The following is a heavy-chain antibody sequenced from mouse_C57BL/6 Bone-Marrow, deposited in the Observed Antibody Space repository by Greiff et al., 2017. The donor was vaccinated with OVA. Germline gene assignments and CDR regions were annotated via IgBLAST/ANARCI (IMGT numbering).Heavy chain of an antibody. D-gene: IGHD2-5*01. Sequence: VQLKESGPVLVKPGASVKMSCKASGYTFTDYYMNWVKQSHGKSLEWIGVINPYNGGTSYNQKFKGKATLTVDKSSSTAYMELNSLTSEDSAVYYCARFHYSNPWFAYWGQGTLVTVSA. CDR2: INPYNGGT. J-gene: IGHJ3*01. CDR1: GYTFTDYY. V-gene: IGHV1-19*01. CDR3: ARFHYSNPWFAY.